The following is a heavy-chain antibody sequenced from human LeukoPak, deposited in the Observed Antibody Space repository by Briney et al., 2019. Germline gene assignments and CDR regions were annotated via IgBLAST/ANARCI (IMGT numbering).Heavy chain of an antibody. J-gene: IGHJ6*03. D-gene: IGHD6-19*01. V-gene: IGHV4-34*01. CDR1: GGFFTTSW. CDR2: INHRRST. Sequence: SETLSLTCAVDGGFFTTSWGWWIRQAPGNGGEWIGEINHRRSTNYNASLKRRVTISLATPNSQFSLSLSFLTAADTAMYYCQGVPLGYSSGWTSDYSYMDVWGKGTPVTVS. CDR3: QGVPLGYSSGWTSDYSYMDV.